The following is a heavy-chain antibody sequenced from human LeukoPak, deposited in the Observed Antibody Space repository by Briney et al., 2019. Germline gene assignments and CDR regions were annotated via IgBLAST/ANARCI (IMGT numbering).Heavy chain of an antibody. D-gene: IGHD4-17*01. V-gene: IGHV3-66*01. CDR3: AREDGDYDTGRFDY. CDR1: GFTVSSNY. J-gene: IGHJ4*02. Sequence: GGSLRLSCAASGFTVSSNYMSWVRQAPGKGLEWVAVIYSGGSTYYAESVKARFTITRDNSKNTLYLQMNSLRAEDTAVYYCAREDGDYDTGRFDYWGQGTLVTVSS. CDR2: IYSGGST.